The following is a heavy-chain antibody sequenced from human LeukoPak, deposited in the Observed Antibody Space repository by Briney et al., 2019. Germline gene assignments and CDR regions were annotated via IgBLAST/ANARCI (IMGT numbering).Heavy chain of an antibody. CDR3: ARVVAVAGTEDY. J-gene: IGHJ4*02. V-gene: IGHV4-34*01. D-gene: IGHD6-19*01. CDR1: GGSISSDDYY. Sequence: SETLSLTCTVSGGSISSDDYYWSWIRQPPGKGLEWIGEINHSGSTNYNPSLKSRVTISVDTSKNQFSLKLSSVTAADTAVYYCARVVAVAGTEDYWGQGTLVTVSS. CDR2: INHSGST.